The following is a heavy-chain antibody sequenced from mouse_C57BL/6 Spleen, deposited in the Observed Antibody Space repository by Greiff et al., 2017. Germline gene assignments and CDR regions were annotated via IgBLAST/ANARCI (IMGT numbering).Heavy chain of an antibody. CDR2: ISSGSSTI. D-gene: IGHD1-1*01. Sequence: DVKLQESGGGLVKPGGSLKLSCAASGFTFSDYGMHWVRQAPEKGLEWVAYISSGSSTIYYADTVKGRFTISRDNAKNTLFLHMTSLRSEDTAMYYCARRTTVVASPFAYWGQGTLVTVSA. V-gene: IGHV5-17*01. CDR1: GFTFSDYG. CDR3: ARRTTVVASPFAY. J-gene: IGHJ3*01.